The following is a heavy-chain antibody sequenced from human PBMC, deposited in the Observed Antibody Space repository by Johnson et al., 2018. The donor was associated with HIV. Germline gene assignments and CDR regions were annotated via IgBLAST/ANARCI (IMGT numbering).Heavy chain of an antibody. CDR2: IATAGDT. CDR1: GFTFGRHD. V-gene: IGHV3-13*01. Sequence: EVHLVESGGGLVQPGGSLRLSSVASGFTFGRHDMHWVRQFTGKGLEWVSSIATAGDTYHPGSVKGRLSMSRDSASNSLYLQMNSLRAGDTAVYYCARGGRGHDAFDIWGQGTMVTVSS. CDR3: ARGGRGHDAFDI. J-gene: IGHJ3*02.